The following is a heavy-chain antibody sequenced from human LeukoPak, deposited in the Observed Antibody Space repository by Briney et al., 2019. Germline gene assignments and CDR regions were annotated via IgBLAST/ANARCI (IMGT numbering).Heavy chain of an antibody. V-gene: IGHV4-30-2*01. CDR3: ARYCSSTSCYRDFDY. Sequence: SRTLSLTCTVSGGSISSGGYYWSWIRQPPGKGLEWIGYIYHSGSTYYNPSLKSRVTISVDRSKNQFSLKLSSVTAADTAVYYCARYCSSTSCYRDFDYWGQGTLVTVSS. J-gene: IGHJ4*02. CDR2: IYHSGST. CDR1: GGSISSGGYY. D-gene: IGHD2-2*02.